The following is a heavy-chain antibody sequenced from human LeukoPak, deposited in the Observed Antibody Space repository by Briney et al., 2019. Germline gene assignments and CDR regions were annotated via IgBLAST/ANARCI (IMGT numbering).Heavy chain of an antibody. V-gene: IGHV5-51*01. J-gene: IGHJ4*02. CDR3: ARHRSVEAAAGTVDY. Sequence: GESLKISCKGSGYSFTSYWIGWVRQMPGKGLEWMGIIYPGVSDTRYSPSFQGQVTISADKSISTAYLQWSSLKASDTAMYYCARHRSVEAAAGTVDYWGQGTLVTVSS. D-gene: IGHD6-13*01. CDR1: GYSFTSYW. CDR2: IYPGVSDT.